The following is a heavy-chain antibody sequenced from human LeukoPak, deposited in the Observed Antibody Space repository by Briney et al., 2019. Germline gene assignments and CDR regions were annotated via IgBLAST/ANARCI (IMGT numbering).Heavy chain of an antibody. D-gene: IGHD4-11*01. V-gene: IGHV3-66*01. CDR1: GLTVSSDY. Sequence: GGSLRLSCAASGLTVSSDYMIWVRQTPGKGLEWVSVIYSGGTTHYPDSVKGRFTISRDNSKNTVFLQMDSLRADDPAVYYCARVYSNFWFDPWGQGTLVTVSS. CDR2: IYSGGTT. J-gene: IGHJ5*02. CDR3: ARVYSNFWFDP.